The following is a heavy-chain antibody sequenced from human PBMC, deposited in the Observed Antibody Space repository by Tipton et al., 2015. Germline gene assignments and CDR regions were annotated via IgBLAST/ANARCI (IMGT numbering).Heavy chain of an antibody. J-gene: IGHJ6*02. CDR1: GGSISNYY. CDR2: IDYSGTK. D-gene: IGHD5-24*01. CDR3: ARDLEHGMDV. V-gene: IGHV4-59*01. Sequence: TLSLTCTVSGGSISNYYWGWIRQPPGKGLEWIGNIDYSGTKNYNPSLKSRVTISLDTSKNQFSLKLSSVTAADTAVYYCARDLEHGMDVWGQGTTVTVSS.